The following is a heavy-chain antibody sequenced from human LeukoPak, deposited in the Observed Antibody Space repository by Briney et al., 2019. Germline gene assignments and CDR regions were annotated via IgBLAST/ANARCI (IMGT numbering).Heavy chain of an antibody. CDR3: ARHPLRGGFDY. CDR2: IFHTGDT. V-gene: IGHV4-59*08. J-gene: IGHJ4*02. Sequence: SETLSLTCTVSGVSITDYYWSWIRQPPGKGLEWIAYIFHTGDTRYNPSLKSRITISLDTSKNQFSLKLNSVTAADTAVYYCARHPLRGGFDYWGQGTLVTVSS. CDR1: GVSITDYY.